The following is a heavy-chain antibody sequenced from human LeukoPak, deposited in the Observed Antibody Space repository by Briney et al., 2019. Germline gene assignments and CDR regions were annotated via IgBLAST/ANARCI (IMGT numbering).Heavy chain of an antibody. Sequence: SETLSLTCTVSGGSISRSSRYWGWIRQPPGKGLEWIGSIFYSGNTYDNPSLKSRVTISVDTSKNQFSLKLSSVTAADTAVYYCARHGPMVRGVRTYYFDYWGQGTLVTVSS. CDR1: GGSISRSSRY. V-gene: IGHV4-39*01. CDR2: IFYSGNT. CDR3: ARHGPMVRGVRTYYFDY. J-gene: IGHJ4*02. D-gene: IGHD3-10*01.